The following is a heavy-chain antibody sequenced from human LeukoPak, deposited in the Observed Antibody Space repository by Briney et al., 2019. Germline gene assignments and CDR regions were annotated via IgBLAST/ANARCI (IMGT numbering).Heavy chain of an antibody. CDR2: IAHHGNNY. Sequence: AGGSLRLSCVTSGFTLSKSAMHWVRQSPGKGLEWVAYIAHHGNNYYYLDSVKGRFTISRDNSKGTLYLQMNSLRPDDTALYYCAKDGSWACTDWGQGTPVTVSA. CDR3: AKDGSWACTD. CDR1: GFTLSKSA. J-gene: IGHJ4*02. V-gene: IGHV3-30*02. D-gene: IGHD3-10*01.